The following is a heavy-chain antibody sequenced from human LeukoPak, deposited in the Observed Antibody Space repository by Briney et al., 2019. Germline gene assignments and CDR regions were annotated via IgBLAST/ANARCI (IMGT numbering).Heavy chain of an antibody. V-gene: IGHV3-7*04. CDR3: ARGGYQLLWY. CDR2: IKQDGSEK. D-gene: IGHD2-2*01. Sequence: PGGSLRLSCAASGFTFITYWMSWVRQAPGTGLDWVASIKQDGSEKSYVDSVKGRFTISRDNAKNSLYLQMNSLRAEDTAVYYCARGGYQLLWYWGQGTLVTVSS. CDR1: GFTFITYW. J-gene: IGHJ4*02.